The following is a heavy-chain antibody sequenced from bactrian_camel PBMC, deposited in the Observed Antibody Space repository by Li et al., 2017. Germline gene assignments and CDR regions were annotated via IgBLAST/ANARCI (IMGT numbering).Heavy chain of an antibody. CDR3: VRDLGTTGWYFDN. CDR1: GFTFDNYD. J-gene: IGHJ6*01. CDR2: FTHSGAT. V-gene: IGHV3S40*01. Sequence: VQLVESGGGLVQPGGSLRLSCTASGFTFDNYDMTWVRQAPGKRLEWVSTFTHSGATYYVDSVKGRFTISRDDAKNTVYLQMNSVKPEDTAVYYCVRDLGTTGWYFDNWGQGTQVTVS. D-gene: IGHD5*01.